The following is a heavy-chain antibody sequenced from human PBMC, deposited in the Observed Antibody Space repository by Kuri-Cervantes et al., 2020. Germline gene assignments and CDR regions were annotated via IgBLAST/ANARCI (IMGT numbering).Heavy chain of an antibody. Sequence: GGSLRLSCAASGFTFSSYWMSWVRQAPGKGLEWVANIKQDGSEKYYVDSVKGRFTISRDNAKNSLYLQMNSLRAEDTAVYYCARDRPITMTVDDYYYYGMDVWGQGTTVTVSS. J-gene: IGHJ6*02. CDR3: ARDRPITMTVDDYYYYGMDV. V-gene: IGHV3-7*03. D-gene: IGHD3-22*01. CDR2: IKQDGSEK. CDR1: GFTFSSYW.